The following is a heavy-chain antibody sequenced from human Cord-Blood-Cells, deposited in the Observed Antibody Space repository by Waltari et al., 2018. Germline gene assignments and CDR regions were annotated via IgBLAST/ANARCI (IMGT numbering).Heavy chain of an antibody. J-gene: IGHJ6*02. V-gene: IGHV1-69*01. D-gene: IGHD3-10*01. CDR3: ARMAVRGVIIKYYYYGMDV. CDR1: GGTFSSYA. CDR2: IIPIFGTA. Sequence: QVQLVQSGAEVKKPGSSVKVSCKASGGTFSSYAISWVRQAPGQGLEWMGGIIPIFGTANDAQKFQGGVTITADESTSTAYMELSSLRSEDTAVYYCARMAVRGVIIKYYYYGMDVWGQGTTVTVSS.